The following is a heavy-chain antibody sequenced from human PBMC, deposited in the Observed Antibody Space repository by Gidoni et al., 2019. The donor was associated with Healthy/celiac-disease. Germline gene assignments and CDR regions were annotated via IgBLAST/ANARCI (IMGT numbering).Heavy chain of an antibody. CDR2: ISSSSSYI. CDR1: GFPFSSYR. CDR3: AREYYYDSSGYSAFDI. D-gene: IGHD3-22*01. Sequence: EVQLLESGVGLVKPGGSLSLSCAASGFPFSSYRRNWVRQAPGKGLGWVSSISSSSSYIYYADSVKGRFTISRDNAKNSLYLQMNSLRAEDTAVYYCAREYYYDSSGYSAFDIWGQGTMVTVSS. V-gene: IGHV3-21*01. J-gene: IGHJ3*02.